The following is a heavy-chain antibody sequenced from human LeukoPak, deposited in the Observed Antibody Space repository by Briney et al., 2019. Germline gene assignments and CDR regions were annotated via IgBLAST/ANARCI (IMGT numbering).Heavy chain of an antibody. J-gene: IGHJ6*03. CDR1: GGSISSSSYY. Sequence: SETRSLTCTVSGGSISSSSYYWGWIRQPPGKGLEWIGSIYYSGSTYYNPSLKSRVTISVDTSKNQFSLKLSSVTAADTAVYYCARGVSGYMDVWGKGTTVTISS. D-gene: IGHD3-10*01. CDR2: IYYSGST. V-gene: IGHV4-39*01. CDR3: ARGVSGYMDV.